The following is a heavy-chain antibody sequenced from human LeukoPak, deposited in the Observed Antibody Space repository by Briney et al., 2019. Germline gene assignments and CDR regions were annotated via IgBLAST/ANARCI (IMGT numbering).Heavy chain of an antibody. D-gene: IGHD3-22*01. CDR2: IIPIFGTA. V-gene: IGHV1-69*13. Sequence: SVKISCKASGGTFSSHAISWVRQAPGQGLEWMGGIIPIFGTANYAQKFQGRVTITADESTSTAYMELSSLRSEDTAVYYCARGSPLTYYYDSSGYYGLDYWGQGTLVTVSS. CDR3: ARGSPLTYYYDSSGYYGLDY. CDR1: GGTFSSHA. J-gene: IGHJ4*02.